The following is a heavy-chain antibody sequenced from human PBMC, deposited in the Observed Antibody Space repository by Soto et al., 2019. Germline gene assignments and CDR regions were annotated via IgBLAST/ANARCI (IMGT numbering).Heavy chain of an antibody. CDR2: ISGSGGST. CDR3: AKGRSYYYYYGVDV. CDR1: GFTFSSYA. Sequence: GGSLRLSCAASGFTFSSYAMSWVRQAPGKGLEWVSAISGSGGSTYYADSVKGRFTISRDNSENTLYLQMNSLRAEDTAVYYCAKGRSYYYYYGVDVWGQGTTVTVSS. V-gene: IGHV3-23*01. J-gene: IGHJ6*02.